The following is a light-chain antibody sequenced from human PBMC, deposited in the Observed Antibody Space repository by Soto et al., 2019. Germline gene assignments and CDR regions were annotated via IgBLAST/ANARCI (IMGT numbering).Light chain of an antibody. CDR3: QQYSNWPYT. Sequence: EIVMTQSPAALSVSPGERATLSCRASQSVGTYLAWFQQKPGQAPRLLISGASPRATGIPARFSGSGSETEFTLTISSLQYEDSALYSCQQYSNWPYTFGPGTRPEIK. CDR1: QSVGTY. J-gene: IGKJ5*01. CDR2: GAS. V-gene: IGKV3-15*01.